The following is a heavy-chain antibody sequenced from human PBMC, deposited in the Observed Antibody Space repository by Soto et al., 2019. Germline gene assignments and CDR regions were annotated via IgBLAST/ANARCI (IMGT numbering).Heavy chain of an antibody. J-gene: IGHJ5*02. V-gene: IGHV4-4*07. CDR1: DGSISAYY. CDR3: ARVQYSSGLYRWFDP. CDR2: VYSSGST. D-gene: IGHD6-19*01. Sequence: TLSLTCSVADGSISAYYGSWIWKPAGKGLEYIGRVYSSGSTNYSPSLNSRVTMSVDTSQNQFSLKLSSVTAADTAVYYCARVQYSSGLYRWFDPWGQGTLVTVSS.